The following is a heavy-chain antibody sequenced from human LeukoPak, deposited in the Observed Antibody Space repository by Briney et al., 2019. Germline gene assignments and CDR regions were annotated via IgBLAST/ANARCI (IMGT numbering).Heavy chain of an antibody. CDR3: ARDKPMDTSLYGF. CDR1: GFIFSSYS. CDR2: ISTSSGYK. D-gene: IGHD2-2*01. J-gene: IGHJ4*02. Sequence: GGSLRLSCAASGFIFSSYSMNWVRQAPGKGLEWVSSISTSSGYKYYADSVKGRFTISRDNSKNSLYLQMNSLRAEDTAVYYCARDKPMDTSLYGFWGQGTLVTVSS. V-gene: IGHV3-21*01.